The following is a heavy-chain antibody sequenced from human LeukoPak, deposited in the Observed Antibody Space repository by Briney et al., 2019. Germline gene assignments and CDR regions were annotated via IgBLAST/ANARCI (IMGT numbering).Heavy chain of an antibody. CDR3: ARSLPYGTTWYGRSDF. J-gene: IGHJ4*02. CDR1: GFPFNAYW. Sequence: GGSLRLSCAASGFPFNAYWMTWVRQAPGKGLEWVANIRQDGDTKYYVDSVKGRFTISRDNAMNSLYLQMNSLRAEDTAIYYCARSLPYGTTWYGRSDFWGRGTLVTVSS. CDR2: IRQDGDTK. V-gene: IGHV3-7*03. D-gene: IGHD6-13*01.